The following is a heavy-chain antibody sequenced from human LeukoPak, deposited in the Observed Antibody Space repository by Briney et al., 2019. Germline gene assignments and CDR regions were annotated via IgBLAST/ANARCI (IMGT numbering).Heavy chain of an antibody. V-gene: IGHV4-30-2*01. D-gene: IGHD3-9*01. J-gene: IGHJ5*02. CDR3: ARKEFDWLFRPAVNWFDP. CDR1: GGSIGSGGYF. CDR2: IYDSVST. Sequence: PSETLSLTCTVSGGSIGSGGYFWSWIRQPPGKGLEFLGYIYDSVSTYYNPSLKSRVSISVDRSKNQFSLKLSSVTAADTAVYYCARKEFDWLFRPAVNWFDPWGQGTLVTVSS.